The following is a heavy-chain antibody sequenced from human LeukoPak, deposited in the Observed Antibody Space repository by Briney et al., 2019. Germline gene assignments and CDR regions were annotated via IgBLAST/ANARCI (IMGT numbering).Heavy chain of an antibody. J-gene: IGHJ3*02. CDR1: GYTFTGYY. Sequence: GASVKVSCKVSGYTFTGYYIHWVRQAPGQGLEWMGWINPTSGGTNYAQKLQGRVTMTTDTSTSTAYMELRSLRSDDTAVYYCARFGLGKHIEVAGIPFDIWGQGTMVTVSS. CDR3: ARFGLGKHIEVAGIPFDI. V-gene: IGHV1-2*02. CDR2: INPTSGGT. D-gene: IGHD6-19*01.